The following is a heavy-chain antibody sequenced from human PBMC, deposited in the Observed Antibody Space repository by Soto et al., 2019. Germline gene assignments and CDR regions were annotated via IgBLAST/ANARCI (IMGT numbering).Heavy chain of an antibody. CDR2: ISGSGGYT. V-gene: IGHV3-23*01. Sequence: PGGPLRLSCAVSGFTFSSYAMSWVRQAPGKGLEWVSAISGSGGYTYYADSVKGRFTISRDNSKNTLYLQMNSLRAEDTAVYYCAKVEESIAATGLIPYYFDYWGQGTLVTVSS. CDR1: GFTFSSYA. D-gene: IGHD6-13*01. CDR3: AKVEESIAATGLIPYYFDY. J-gene: IGHJ4*02.